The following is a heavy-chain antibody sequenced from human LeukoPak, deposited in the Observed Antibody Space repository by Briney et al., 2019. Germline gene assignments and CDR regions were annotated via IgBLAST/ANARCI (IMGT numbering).Heavy chain of an antibody. Sequence: GGSLRLSCAASGFTVSDNYMSWVRQAPGKGLEWVSVIYSGGSTYYADSVKGRFTISRDNSKNTLYLQINSLRAEDTAVYYCASFPSFGDFDYWGQGTLVTVSS. CDR1: GFTVSDNY. CDR3: ASFPSFGDFDY. CDR2: IYSGGST. D-gene: IGHD3-10*01. J-gene: IGHJ4*02. V-gene: IGHV3-53*01.